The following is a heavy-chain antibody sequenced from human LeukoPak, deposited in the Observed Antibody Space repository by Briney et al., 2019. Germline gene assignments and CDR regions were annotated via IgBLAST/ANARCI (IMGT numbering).Heavy chain of an antibody. CDR3: TRLSSSWHADY. CDR1: GGSFSGYY. V-gene: IGHV4-34*01. CDR2: INHSGST. Sequence: SETLSLTCAVYGGSFSGYYWSWIRQPPGKGLEWIGEINHSGSTNYNPSLKSRVTISVDTSKNQFSLKLSSVTAADTAVYYCTRLSSSWHADYWGQGTLVTVSS. D-gene: IGHD6-13*01. J-gene: IGHJ4*02.